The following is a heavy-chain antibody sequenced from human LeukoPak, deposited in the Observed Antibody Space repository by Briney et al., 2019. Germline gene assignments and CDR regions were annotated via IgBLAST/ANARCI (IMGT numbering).Heavy chain of an antibody. CDR1: GGSISSYY. CDR3: ASSRFGESNFDY. Sequence: SETLSLTCTVSGGSISSYYWSWIRQPAGKGLEWIGRIYTSGSTNYNPSLKSRVTMSVDTSKNQFSLKLSSVTAADTAVNYCASSRFGESNFDYWGQGTLVTVSS. D-gene: IGHD3-10*01. V-gene: IGHV4-4*07. CDR2: IYTSGST. J-gene: IGHJ4*02.